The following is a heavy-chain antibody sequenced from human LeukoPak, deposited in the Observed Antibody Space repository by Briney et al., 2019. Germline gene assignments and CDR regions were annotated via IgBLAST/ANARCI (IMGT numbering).Heavy chain of an antibody. CDR2: INHSGST. J-gene: IGHJ4*02. CDR1: GGSFSGYY. CDR3: ARRITIFGSDS. D-gene: IGHD3-3*01. Sequence: PSETLSLTCAVYGGSFSGYYWSWIRQPPGKGLEWIGEINHSGSTNYNPSLKSRVTISVDTSKNQFSLKLSSVTAADTAVYYCARRITIFGSDSWGQGTLVTVSS. V-gene: IGHV4-34*01.